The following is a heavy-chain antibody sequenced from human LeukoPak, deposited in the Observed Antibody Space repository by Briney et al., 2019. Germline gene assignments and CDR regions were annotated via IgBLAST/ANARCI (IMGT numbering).Heavy chain of an antibody. V-gene: IGHV1-2*02. CDR3: ARSPHILTGENFDY. CDR1: GYTFTGYY. J-gene: IGHJ4*02. D-gene: IGHD3-9*01. Sequence: GASVKVSCKASGYTFTGYYIHWVRQAPGQGLEWMGWINPNSGGTNYAQKFQGRVTMTRDTSITTAYMEVSRLRSDDTALYYCARSPHILTGENFDYWGQGTLVTVSS. CDR2: INPNSGGT.